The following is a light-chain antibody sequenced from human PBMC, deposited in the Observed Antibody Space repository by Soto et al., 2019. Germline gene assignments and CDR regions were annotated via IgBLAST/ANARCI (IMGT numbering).Light chain of an antibody. V-gene: IGKV3-11*01. CDR2: DAS. J-gene: IGKJ5*01. CDR1: QSVSNF. CDR3: QQRSSWPPTIT. Sequence: EIVLTQSPATLSLSPGERATLSCRASQSVSNFLAWYLQRPGQAPRLLIFDASKRAAGVPARFSGSGSGTDFTLTISILEPEDFAVYYCQQRSSWPPTITFGQGTRLEI.